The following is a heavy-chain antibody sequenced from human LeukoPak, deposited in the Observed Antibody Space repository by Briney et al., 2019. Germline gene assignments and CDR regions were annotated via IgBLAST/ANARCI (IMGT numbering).Heavy chain of an antibody. CDR3: ARDWSRTGYSYGSPPDY. D-gene: IGHD5-18*01. J-gene: IGHJ4*02. Sequence: GGSLRLSCSASGFTFTTYGMNWVRQAPGKGLEWVSSISSSSSYIYYADSVKGRFTISRDNAKDSLYLQMNSLRAEDTAVYYCARDWSRTGYSYGSPPDYWGQGTLVTVSS. CDR1: GFTFTTYG. V-gene: IGHV3-21*01. CDR2: ISSSSSYI.